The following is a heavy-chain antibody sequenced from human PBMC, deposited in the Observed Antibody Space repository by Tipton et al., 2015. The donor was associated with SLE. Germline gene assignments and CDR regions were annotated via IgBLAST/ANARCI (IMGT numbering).Heavy chain of an antibody. V-gene: IGHV3-30*04. CDR1: GFTFSSYA. CDR2: ISYDGSNK. Sequence: SLRLSCAASGFTFSSYAMHWVRQAPGKGLEWVAVISYDGSNKYYADSVKGRFTISRDNSKNTLYLQMNSLRAEDTAVYYCAGQLSYYYGMDVWGQGTTVTVSS. J-gene: IGHJ6*02. CDR3: AGQLSYYYGMDV. D-gene: IGHD6-13*01.